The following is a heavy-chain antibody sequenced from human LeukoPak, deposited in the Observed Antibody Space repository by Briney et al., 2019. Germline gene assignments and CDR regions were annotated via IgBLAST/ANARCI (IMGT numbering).Heavy chain of an antibody. CDR3: ARGDKFSGDY. CDR2: INSDGSST. Sequence: GGSLRLSCAASGFTFSSYWMHWVRQAPGKGLVWVSRINSDGSSTSYADSVRGRFTISRDNAKNSLYLQMNSLRAEDTAVYFCARGDKFSGDYWGQGTLVTVSS. D-gene: IGHD3-16*01. V-gene: IGHV3-74*01. CDR1: GFTFSSYW. J-gene: IGHJ4*02.